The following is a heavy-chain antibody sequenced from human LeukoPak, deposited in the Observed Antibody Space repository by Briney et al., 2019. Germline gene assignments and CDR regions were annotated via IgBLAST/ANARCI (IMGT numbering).Heavy chain of an antibody. CDR1: GYTLTYLA. CDR2: FDPEDGET. D-gene: IGHD1-26*01. V-gene: IGHV1-24*01. Sequence: ASVKVSCTVSGYTLTYLAMHWVRQAPGKGLEWMGGFDPEDGETIYAQNLQGRVTMTEDTSTDAAYMELSSLRSEDTAVYYCATNSGSYFLHWGQGTLVTVSS. CDR3: ATNSGSYFLH. J-gene: IGHJ1*01.